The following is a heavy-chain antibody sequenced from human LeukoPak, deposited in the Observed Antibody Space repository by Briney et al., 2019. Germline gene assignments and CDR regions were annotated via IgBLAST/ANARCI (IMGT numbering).Heavy chain of an antibody. Sequence: GSSVKVSCKASGGTFSSYTISWVRQAPGQGLEWMGRIIPILGIANYAQKFQGRVTITADKSTSTAYKELSSLRSEDTAVYYCARGATMTTVMNFDYWGQGTLVTVSS. CDR3: ARGATMTTVMNFDY. V-gene: IGHV1-69*02. J-gene: IGHJ4*02. D-gene: IGHD4-11*01. CDR2: IIPILGIA. CDR1: GGTFSSYT.